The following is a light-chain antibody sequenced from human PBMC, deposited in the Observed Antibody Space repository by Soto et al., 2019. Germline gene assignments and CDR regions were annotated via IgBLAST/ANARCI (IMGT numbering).Light chain of an antibody. CDR1: QDISNY. CDR3: QHYDNHNLTVT. V-gene: IGKV1-33*01. J-gene: IGKJ4*01. CDR2: DPS. Sequence: DIQMTQSPSSLSASVGDRVTITCQASQDISNYLNWYQQKPGKAPKLLIYDPSNLETGVPSRFSGSGSGTDFTFTISSLQPEDIEIYYCQHYDNHNLTVTFGGGTKVEIK.